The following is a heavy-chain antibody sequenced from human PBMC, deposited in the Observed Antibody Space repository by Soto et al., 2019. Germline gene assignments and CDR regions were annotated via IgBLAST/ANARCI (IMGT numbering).Heavy chain of an antibody. D-gene: IGHD3-16*01. Sequence: SETLSLTCAVSGGSISSSSYYWGWIRQPPGKGLEWIGYIYYSGSTNYNPSLKSRVTISVDTSKNQFSLKLSSVTAADTVVYYCARLGAQEIDPWGQGTLVTVSS. V-gene: IGHV4-61*05. J-gene: IGHJ5*02. CDR3: ARLGAQEIDP. CDR2: IYYSGST. CDR1: GGSISSSSYY.